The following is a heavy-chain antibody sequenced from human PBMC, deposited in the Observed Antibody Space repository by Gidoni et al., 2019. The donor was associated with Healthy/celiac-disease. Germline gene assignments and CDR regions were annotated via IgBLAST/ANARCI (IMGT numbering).Heavy chain of an antibody. CDR3: ARRRDGYNYWGYYYYGMDV. CDR1: GFPFSDYY. V-gene: IGHV3-11*01. CDR2: ISSSGSTI. D-gene: IGHD5-12*01. J-gene: IGHJ6*02. Sequence: QVQLVESGGGLVKPGGSLRLACAASGFPFSDYYLSWIRQAPGKGLDWVSYISSSGSTIYYADSVKGRFTISRDNAKNSLYLQMNSLRAEDTAVYYCARRRDGYNYWGYYYYGMDVWGQGTTVTVSS.